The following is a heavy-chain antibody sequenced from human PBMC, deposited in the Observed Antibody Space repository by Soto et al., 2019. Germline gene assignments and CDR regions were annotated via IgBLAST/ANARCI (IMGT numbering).Heavy chain of an antibody. J-gene: IGHJ6*02. D-gene: IGHD3-10*01. V-gene: IGHV4-34*01. CDR2: INHSGST. CDR1: GGSFSGYY. Sequence: SETLSLTCAVYGGSFSGYYWSWIRQPPGKGLEWIGEINHSGSTNYNPSLKSRVTISVDTSKNQFSLKLSSVTAADTAVYYCARGRTTMVRGVRGNYGMDVWGQGTTVTVSS. CDR3: ARGRTTMVRGVRGNYGMDV.